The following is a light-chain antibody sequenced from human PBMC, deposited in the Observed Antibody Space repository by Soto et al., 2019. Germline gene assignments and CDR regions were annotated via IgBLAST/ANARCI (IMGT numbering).Light chain of an antibody. CDR3: CSYAGSNNGYV. Sequence: QSVLTQPPSASGSPGQSVTISCTGTSSDVGGYNYVSWYQQHPGKAPKLMIYEVSKRPSGVPDRFSGSKSGNTASLTVSGLQAEDEADYYCCSYAGSNNGYVFGTGTKVTVL. V-gene: IGLV2-8*01. J-gene: IGLJ1*01. CDR2: EVS. CDR1: SSDVGGYNY.